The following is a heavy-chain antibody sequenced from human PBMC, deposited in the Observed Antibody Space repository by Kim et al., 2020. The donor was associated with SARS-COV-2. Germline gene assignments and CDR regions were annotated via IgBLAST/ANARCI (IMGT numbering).Heavy chain of an antibody. J-gene: IGHJ4*02. CDR2: VSYDGTNK. D-gene: IGHD3-22*01. Sequence: GGSLRLSCAASGFTFSNYAMHWVRQAPGKGLEWVAVVSYDGTNKYYADSVRGRFTISRDNSKKTLYLQMNSLRAEDTAVYYCASGWYFHDSSGYPDWGQGTLVTVSS. V-gene: IGHV3-30*04. CDR3: ASGWYFHDSSGYPD. CDR1: GFTFSNYA.